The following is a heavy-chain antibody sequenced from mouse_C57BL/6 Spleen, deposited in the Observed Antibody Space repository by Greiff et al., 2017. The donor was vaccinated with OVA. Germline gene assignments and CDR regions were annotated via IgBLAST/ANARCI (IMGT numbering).Heavy chain of an antibody. V-gene: IGHV5-4*01. J-gene: IGHJ3*01. D-gene: IGHD2-5*01. Sequence: EVQGVESGGGLVKPGGSLKLSCAASGFTFSSYAMSWVRQTPEKRLEWVATISDGGSYTYYPDNVKGRFTISRDNAKNNLYLQMSHLKSEDTAMYYCARDQDSNSAWFAYWGQGTLVTVSA. CDR1: GFTFSSYA. CDR3: ARDQDSNSAWFAY. CDR2: ISDGGSYT.